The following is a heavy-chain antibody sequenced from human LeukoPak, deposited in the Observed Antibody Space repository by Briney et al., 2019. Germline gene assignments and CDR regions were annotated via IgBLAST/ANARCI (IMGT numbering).Heavy chain of an antibody. D-gene: IGHD5-12*01. CDR2: INPNSGGT. CDR1: GYTFTGYY. V-gene: IGHV1-2*02. J-gene: IGHJ6*03. Sequence: ASVTVSCTASGYTFTGYYMHWVRQAPGHGLEWMGWINPNSGGTNYGKNFQGGVTMNGDTSINTAYMEVTELTSADTGVYYCARGPPIRMPFYYYYMDVWGKGTTVTVSS. CDR3: ARGPPIRMPFYYYYMDV.